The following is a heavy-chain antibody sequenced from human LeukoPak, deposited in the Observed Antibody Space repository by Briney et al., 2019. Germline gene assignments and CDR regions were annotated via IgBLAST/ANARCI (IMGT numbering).Heavy chain of an antibody. Sequence: ESGPTLVKPTQTLTLTCTFSGFSLGTSGVGVGWIRQPPGKALEWLALIYWDDDKRYSPSLKSRLTITKDTSKNQVVLTVTNMDPVDTATYCCAHRPPLGVGATLFDYWGQGTLVTVSS. V-gene: IGHV2-5*02. CDR1: GFSLGTSGVG. CDR2: IYWDDDK. J-gene: IGHJ4*02. CDR3: AHRPPLGVGATLFDY. D-gene: IGHD1-26*01.